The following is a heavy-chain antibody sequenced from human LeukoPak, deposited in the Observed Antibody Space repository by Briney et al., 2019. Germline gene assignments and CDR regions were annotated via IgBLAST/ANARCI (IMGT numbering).Heavy chain of an antibody. CDR3: AKDRVRDNGWDIDY. Sequence: PGGSLRLSCVGSGFTFRNYAMNWVRQAPGKGLEWVSGFSAAGTYYADSVKGRCTTSRADSKNTIYLQTTSLTAEDTGVYYCAKDRVRDNGWDIDYWGQGTLVTVSS. CDR2: FSAAGT. J-gene: IGHJ4*02. D-gene: IGHD6-19*01. V-gene: IGHV3-23*01. CDR1: GFTFRNYA.